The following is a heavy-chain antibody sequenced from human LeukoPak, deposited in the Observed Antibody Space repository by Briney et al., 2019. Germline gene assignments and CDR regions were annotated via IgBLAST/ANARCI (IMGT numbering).Heavy chain of an antibody. D-gene: IGHD3-9*01. J-gene: IGHJ4*02. Sequence: GGSLRLSCAASGFTFSTYSMNWVRQAPGKGLEWVSYISSSGNTIYYADSVKGRFTISRDNAKNSLYLQINSLRAEDTAVYYCARDGYDILTGYRFDYWGQGTLVTVSS. CDR1: GFTFSTYS. V-gene: IGHV3-48*01. CDR2: ISSSGNTI. CDR3: ARDGYDILTGYRFDY.